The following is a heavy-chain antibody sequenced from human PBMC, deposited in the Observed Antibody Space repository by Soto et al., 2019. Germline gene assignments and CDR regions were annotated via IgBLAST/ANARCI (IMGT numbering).Heavy chain of an antibody. CDR1: GGSISSGDYY. J-gene: IGHJ6*02. CDR2: IYYSGST. V-gene: IGHV4-30-4*01. Sequence: TLSLTCTVSGGSISSGDYYWSWIRQPPGKGLEWIGYIYYSGSTYYNPSLKSRVTISVDTSKNQFSLKLSSVTAADTAVYYCARAGYYGSSGLPPRPGYYYYYGMDVWGQGTTVTVSS. D-gene: IGHD3-22*01. CDR3: ARAGYYGSSGLPPRPGYYYYYGMDV.